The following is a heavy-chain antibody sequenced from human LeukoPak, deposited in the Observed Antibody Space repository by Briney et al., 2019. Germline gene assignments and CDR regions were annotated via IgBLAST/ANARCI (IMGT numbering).Heavy chain of an antibody. D-gene: IGHD3-10*01. CDR3: TKRSRGYYDY. V-gene: IGHV3-66*02. Sequence: GGSLRLSCAASGFTVSTDNMSWVRQVPGKGLEWVSVVYSGNDGTNYADSVRGRFNISRDDSKNMVYLQMNNLRLEDAAVYYCTKRSRGYYDYWGQGTLVTVSS. CDR1: GFTVSTDN. J-gene: IGHJ4*02. CDR2: VYSGNDGT.